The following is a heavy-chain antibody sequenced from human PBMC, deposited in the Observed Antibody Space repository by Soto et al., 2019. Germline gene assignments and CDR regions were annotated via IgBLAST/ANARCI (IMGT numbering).Heavy chain of an antibody. Sequence: PGGSLRLSCAASGFTFSSYTMHWVRQAPGKGLEWVAVISYDGSNKYYADSVKGRFTISRDNSKNTMYLQMNSQRAEDTAVYYCARERNNYDRSGLSRGYYFDYWGQGTLVTV. V-gene: IGHV3-30-3*01. CDR3: ARERNNYDRSGLSRGYYFDY. J-gene: IGHJ4*01. CDR2: ISYDGSNK. CDR1: GFTFSSYT. D-gene: IGHD3-22*01.